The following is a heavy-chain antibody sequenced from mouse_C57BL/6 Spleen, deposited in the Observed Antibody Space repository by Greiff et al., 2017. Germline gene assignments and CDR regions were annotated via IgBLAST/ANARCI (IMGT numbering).Heavy chain of an antibody. Sequence: VQRVESGAELVKPGASVKMSCKASGYTFTTYPIEWMKQNHGKSLEWIGNFHPYNDDTKYNEKFKGKATLTVEKSSSTVYLELSRLTSDDSAVYYCARGSDDYYYFDYWGQGTTLTVSS. V-gene: IGHV1-47*01. CDR2: FHPYNDDT. CDR3: ARGSDDYYYFDY. D-gene: IGHD2-13*01. CDR1: GYTFTTYP. J-gene: IGHJ2*01.